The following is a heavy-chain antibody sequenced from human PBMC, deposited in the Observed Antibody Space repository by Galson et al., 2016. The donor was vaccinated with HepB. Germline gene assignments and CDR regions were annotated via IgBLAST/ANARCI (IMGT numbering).Heavy chain of an antibody. D-gene: IGHD6-25*01. CDR2: FLPGAGST. Sequence: SVKVSCKASGYAFTSYYIHWLRQAPGQGLEWMGIFLPGAGSTAYARDFEGRVTIARDTSTRTVSMELTSLRTDDTTVYYCARVSGGALAERIDALAVCGHGTVVTVTS. CDR3: ARVSGGALAERIDALAV. V-gene: IGHV1-46*01. J-gene: IGHJ3*01. CDR1: GYAFTSYY.